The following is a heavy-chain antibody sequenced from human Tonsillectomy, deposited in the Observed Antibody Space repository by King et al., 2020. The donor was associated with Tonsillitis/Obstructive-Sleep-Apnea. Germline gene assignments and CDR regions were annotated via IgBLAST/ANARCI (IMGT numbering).Heavy chain of an antibody. CDR3: ASGDCSSTSCYTTCDY. Sequence: QLVQSGSELKKPGASVKVSCKASGYTFTSYAMNWVRQAPGQGLEWMGWINTNTGNPTYAQGFTGRFVFSLDTSVSTAYLQISSLKAEDTSLYYCASGDCSSTSCYTTCDYWGQGTLVTVSS. CDR1: GYTFTSYA. D-gene: IGHD2-2*02. V-gene: IGHV7-4-1*02. J-gene: IGHJ4*02. CDR2: INTNTGNP.